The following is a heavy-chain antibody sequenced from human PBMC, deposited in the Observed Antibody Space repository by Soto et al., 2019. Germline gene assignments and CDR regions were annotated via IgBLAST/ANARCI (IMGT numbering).Heavy chain of an antibody. V-gene: IGHV3-11*05. CDR2: ISSSTSHK. CDR3: ARGRGAAADYFDF. CDR1: GFTFSDYY. D-gene: IGHD6-13*01. J-gene: IGHJ4*02. Sequence: QVQLVESGGGLVKTGGSLRLSCAVSGFTFSDYYMTWIRQAPGKGLEWVSYISSSTSHKNYADSVKGRFTISRDNAKNSLFRQMNSLRAEDTAVYYCARGRGAAADYFDFWGQGTLVTVSS.